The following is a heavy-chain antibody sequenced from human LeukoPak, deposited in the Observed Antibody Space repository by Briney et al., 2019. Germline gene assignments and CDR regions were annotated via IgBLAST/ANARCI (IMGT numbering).Heavy chain of an antibody. Sequence: GGSLRLSCAVSGFTVSSNYTTWVRQAPGKGLEWVSVIYSGGSIYYADSVKGRFTTSRDISKNTVNLQLNSLRAEDTAVYYCASGKETSMAQGYWGQGALVTVSS. CDR1: GFTVSSNY. J-gene: IGHJ4*02. V-gene: IGHV3-53*01. CDR2: IYSGGSI. D-gene: IGHD5-18*01. CDR3: ASGKETSMAQGY.